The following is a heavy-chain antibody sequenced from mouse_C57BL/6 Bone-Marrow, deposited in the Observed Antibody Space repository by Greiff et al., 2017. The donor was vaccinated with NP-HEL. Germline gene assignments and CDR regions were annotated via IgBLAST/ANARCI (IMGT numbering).Heavy chain of an antibody. D-gene: IGHD3-2*02. V-gene: IGHV1-11*01. Sequence: QVQLKESGAELASPGASVTLSCKASGYTFTDHIMNWVKKRPGQGLEWIGRIYPVSGETNYNQKFMGKATFSVDRSSSTVYMVLNSLTSEDPAVYYCGRPQLRLPAWFAYWGQGTLVTVSA. CDR1: GYTFTDHI. CDR2: IYPVSGET. CDR3: GRPQLRLPAWFAY. J-gene: IGHJ3*01.